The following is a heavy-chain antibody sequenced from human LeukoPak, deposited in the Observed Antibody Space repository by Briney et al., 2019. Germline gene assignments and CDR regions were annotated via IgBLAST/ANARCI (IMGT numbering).Heavy chain of an antibody. CDR2: FDPEDGET. D-gene: IGHD2-15*01. CDR3: AARYHVVVAASVDY. J-gene: IGHJ4*02. V-gene: IGHV1-24*01. CDR1: GYTLTELS. Sequence: ASVKVSCKVSGYTLTELSMHWVRQAPGKGLEWMGGFDPEDGETIYAQKFQGRVTMTEDTSTDTAYMELSSLRSEDTAVYYCAARYHVVVAASVDYWGQGTLVTVSS.